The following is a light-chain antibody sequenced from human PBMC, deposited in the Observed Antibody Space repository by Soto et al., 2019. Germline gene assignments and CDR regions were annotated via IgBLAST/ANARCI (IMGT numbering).Light chain of an antibody. J-gene: IGLJ2*01. V-gene: IGLV2-8*01. CDR2: AVS. CDR1: SSDVGGYNY. CDR3: SSYAGSNIDVV. Sequence: QSALTQPPSASGSPGQSVTISCTGTSSDVGGYNYVSWYQQHPGKAPKLMIYAVSQRPSGVPGRFSGSKSGNTASLTVSGLQAEDEADYYCSSYAGSNIDVVFGGGTKVTVL.